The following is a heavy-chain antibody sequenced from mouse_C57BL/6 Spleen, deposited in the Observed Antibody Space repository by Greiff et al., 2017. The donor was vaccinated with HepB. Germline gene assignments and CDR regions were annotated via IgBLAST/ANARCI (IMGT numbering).Heavy chain of an antibody. CDR2: IYPGDGDT. D-gene: IGHD3-2*02. Sequence: QVQLQQSGPELVKPGASVKISCKASGYAFSSSWMNWVKQRPGKGLEWIGRIYPGDGDTNYNGKFKGKATLTADKSSSTAYMQLSSLTSEDSAVYFCARWGAAQATGYWGQGTTLTVSS. V-gene: IGHV1-82*01. CDR1: GYAFSSSW. J-gene: IGHJ2*01. CDR3: ARWGAAQATGY.